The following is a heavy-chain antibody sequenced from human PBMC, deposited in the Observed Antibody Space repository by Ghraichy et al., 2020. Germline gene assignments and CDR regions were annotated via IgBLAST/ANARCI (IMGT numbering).Heavy chain of an antibody. D-gene: IGHD1-26*01. Sequence: GGSLRLSCAASGFTFSSYAMSWVRQAPGKGLEWVSAISGSGGSTYYADSVKGRFTISRDNSKNTLYLQMNSLRTEDTAVYYCAKVTLWEITGHFDYWGQGTLVTVSS. J-gene: IGHJ4*02. V-gene: IGHV3-23*01. CDR1: GFTFSSYA. CDR3: AKVTLWEITGHFDY. CDR2: ISGSGGST.